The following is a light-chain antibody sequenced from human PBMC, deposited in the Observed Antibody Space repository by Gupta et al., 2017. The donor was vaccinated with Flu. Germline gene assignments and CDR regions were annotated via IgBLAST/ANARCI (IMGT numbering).Light chain of an antibody. V-gene: IGKV1-33*01. J-gene: IGKJ3*01. CDR1: QDISNY. CDR2: DAS. CDR3: QQYGREFT. Sequence: DIQMTQSPSSLSASVGDRVTITCQASQDISNYLNWYQQKPGKAPKLLIYDASNLETGVPSRFSGSGSGTDFTFTISSLQPEDIATYYCQQYGREFTFGPGTKVDIK.